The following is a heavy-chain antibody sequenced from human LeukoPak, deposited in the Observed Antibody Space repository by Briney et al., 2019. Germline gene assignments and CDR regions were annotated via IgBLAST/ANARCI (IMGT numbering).Heavy chain of an antibody. CDR3: AATVTSFRGHYYYYMDV. Sequence: SVKVSCKASGGTFSSYTISWVRQAPGQGLEWMGRIIPILGIANYAQKFQGRVTITADKSTSTAYMELSSLRSEDTAVYYCAATVTSFRGHYYYYMDVWGKGTTVTVSS. J-gene: IGHJ6*03. V-gene: IGHV1-69*02. CDR1: GGTFSSYT. D-gene: IGHD4-11*01. CDR2: IIPILGIA.